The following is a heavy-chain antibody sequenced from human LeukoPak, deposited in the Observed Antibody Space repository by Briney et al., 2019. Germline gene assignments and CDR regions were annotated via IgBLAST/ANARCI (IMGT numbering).Heavy chain of an antibody. V-gene: IGHV3-23*01. Sequence: PGGSLRLSCEASIFSFDLYGITWIRQAPGKGLEWISTISGSGSNTHYGDSVKGRFTISRDNSKNMVYLEMNSLRAEDTAIYYCARDPSTLTIRDNYWGRGTLVTVSS. CDR2: ISGSGSNT. J-gene: IGHJ4*02. D-gene: IGHD5-24*01. CDR3: ARDPSTLTIRDNY. CDR1: IFSFDLYG.